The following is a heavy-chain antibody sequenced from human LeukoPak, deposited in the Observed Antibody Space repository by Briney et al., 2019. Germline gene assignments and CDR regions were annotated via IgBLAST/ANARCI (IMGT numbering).Heavy chain of an antibody. D-gene: IGHD3-10*01. CDR1: GFTFSSYG. J-gene: IGHJ4*02. CDR3: ARAGFTFSDYFGSFFDY. Sequence: GGSLRLSCAASGFTFSSYGMHWVRQAPGKGLGWVAVISYDGSNKYYADSVKGRFTISRDNSKNTLYLQMNSLRAEDTAVYYCARAGFTFSDYFGSFFDYWGQGTLVTVSS. V-gene: IGHV3-30*03. CDR2: ISYDGSNK.